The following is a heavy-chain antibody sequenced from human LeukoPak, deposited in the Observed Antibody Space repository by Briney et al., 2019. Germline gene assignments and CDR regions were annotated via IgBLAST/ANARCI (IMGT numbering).Heavy chain of an antibody. CDR3: ARESLTWLQSRTSWFDP. Sequence: SETLSLTCTVSGGSISSSSYYWGWIRQPPGKGLEWIGSIYYSGSTYYNPSLKSRVTISVGSSKNQFSLRLSSVTAADTAVYYCARESLTWLQSRTSWFDPWGQGTLVTVSS. J-gene: IGHJ5*02. CDR2: IYYSGST. D-gene: IGHD5-24*01. CDR1: GGSISSSSYY. V-gene: IGHV4-39*07.